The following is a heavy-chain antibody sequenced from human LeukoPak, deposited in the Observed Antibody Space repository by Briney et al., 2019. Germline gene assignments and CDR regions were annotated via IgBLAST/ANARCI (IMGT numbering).Heavy chain of an antibody. CDR3: ARRSSGTSGLDY. D-gene: IGHD1-26*01. V-gene: IGHV3-33*01. Sequence: GGSLRLSSAASGFVFNNYGMHWVRRAPGKGLEWVAVIWTDGSKKSYADSVKGRFTFTRDNSKNMLYLQMDSLRADDTAVYYCARRSSGTSGLDYWGQGILVTVSS. CDR1: GFVFNNYG. J-gene: IGHJ4*02. CDR2: IWTDGSKK.